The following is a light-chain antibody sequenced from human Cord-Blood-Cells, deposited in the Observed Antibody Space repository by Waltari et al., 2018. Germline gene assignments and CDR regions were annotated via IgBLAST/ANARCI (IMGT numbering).Light chain of an antibody. Sequence: DIVMTQPPLPLSVTPGQPASISCTSSQSLLHSDGKTYLYWYLQKPGQPPQLLIYEVSSRFSAVPDRFSGSGSETDVTLRISRVEAEDVVVYYGRQGIHPPDTFGQGTKLEIK. J-gene: IGKJ2*01. CDR3: RQGIHPPDT. CDR1: QSLLHSDGKTY. V-gene: IGKV2-29*02. CDR2: EVS.